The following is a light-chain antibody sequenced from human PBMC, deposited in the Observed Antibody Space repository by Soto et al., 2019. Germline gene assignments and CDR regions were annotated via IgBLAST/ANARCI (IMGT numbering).Light chain of an antibody. V-gene: IGLV1-40*01. CDR2: GNS. CDR1: SSNIGAGYD. CDR3: LWYARRLSGWTF. Sequence: QSALTQPTSVSGAPGQRVTISCTGSSSNIGAGYDVHWYQQLPGTAPKLLIYGNSNRPSGVPDRFSGSKSGTSASLAITGLQAEDEADYYFLWYARRLSGWTFFGIWRKVTVL. J-gene: IGLJ1*01.